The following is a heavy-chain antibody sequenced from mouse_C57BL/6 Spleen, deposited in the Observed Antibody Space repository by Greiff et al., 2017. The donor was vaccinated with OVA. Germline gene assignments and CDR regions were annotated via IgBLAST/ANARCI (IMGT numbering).Heavy chain of an antibody. J-gene: IGHJ2*01. CDR3: TRDRWLLQDY. Sequence: EVNVVESGEGLVKPGGSLKLSCAASGFTFSSYAMSWVRQTPEKRLEWVAYISSGGDYIYYADTVKGRFTISRDNARNTLYLQMSSLKSEDTAMYYCTRDRWLLQDYWGQGTTLTVSS. V-gene: IGHV5-9-1*02. D-gene: IGHD2-3*01. CDR1: GFTFSSYA. CDR2: ISSGGDYI.